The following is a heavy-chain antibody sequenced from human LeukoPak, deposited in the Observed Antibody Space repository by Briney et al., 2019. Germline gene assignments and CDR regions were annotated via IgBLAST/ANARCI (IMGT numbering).Heavy chain of an antibody. Sequence: GESLKISCQTSGYDFSTKWIGWVRHLPGKGLEWMGIIYPTDSITRYSPSFQGHVTISADTSISTAYLQWTSLKPSATAIYYCARLAPDYADYWFDPWGQGTLVTVSS. J-gene: IGHJ5*02. V-gene: IGHV5-51*01. D-gene: IGHD4-17*01. CDR2: IYPTDSIT. CDR1: GYDFSTKW. CDR3: ARLAPDYADYWFDP.